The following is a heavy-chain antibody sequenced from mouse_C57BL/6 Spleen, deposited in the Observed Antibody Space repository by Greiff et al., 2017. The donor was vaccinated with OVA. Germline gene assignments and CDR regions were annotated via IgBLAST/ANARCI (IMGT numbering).Heavy chain of an antibody. J-gene: IGHJ3*01. D-gene: IGHD4-1*01. CDR3: ARGTGTRTWFAY. CDR2: ILPGSGSH. Sequence: LVESGAELMKPGASVKLSCKATGYTFTGYWIEWVKQRPGHGLEWIGEILPGSGSHNYNEKFKGKATFTADTSSNTAYMQLSSLTTEDSAIYYCARGTGTRTWFAYWGQGTLVTVSA. CDR1: GYTFTGYW. V-gene: IGHV1-9*01.